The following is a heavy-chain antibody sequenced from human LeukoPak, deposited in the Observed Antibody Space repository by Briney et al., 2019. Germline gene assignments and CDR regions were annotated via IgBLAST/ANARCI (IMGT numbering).Heavy chain of an antibody. CDR2: INPNSGGT. CDR3: ARDQEQQQGA. J-gene: IGHJ5*02. D-gene: IGHD6-13*01. CDR1: GDTFTGYY. V-gene: IGHV1-2*02. Sequence: ASVKVSCKASGDTFTGYYMHWVREAPGQGLEWMGWINPNSGGTNYAQNFQGRVTMTRDTSITTAYMELGGLTSDDTAVYYCARDQEQQQGAWGQGTLVTVSS.